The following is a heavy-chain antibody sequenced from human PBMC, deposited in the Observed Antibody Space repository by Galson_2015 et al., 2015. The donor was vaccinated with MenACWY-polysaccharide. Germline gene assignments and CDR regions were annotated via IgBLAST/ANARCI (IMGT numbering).Heavy chain of an antibody. J-gene: IGHJ3*02. V-gene: IGHV5-51*01. CDR3: ARHPHAVGAFDI. CDR1: GYSFTSYW. CDR2: IYCGDSNT. Sequence: QSGAEVKKPGESLKISCKGSGYSFTSYWIGWVRQMPGKGLEWMGIIYCGDSNTKYSPSFQGQVTISADRSSNTAYLQWSSLKASDSAMYYCARHPHAVGAFDIWGQGTMVTVSS.